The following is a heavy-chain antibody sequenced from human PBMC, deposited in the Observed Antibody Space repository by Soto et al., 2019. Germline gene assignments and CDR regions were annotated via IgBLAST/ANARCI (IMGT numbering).Heavy chain of an antibody. D-gene: IGHD5-12*01. CDR2: ISSSSSTI. CDR3: AREWLDAFDI. J-gene: IGHJ3*02. Sequence: GGSLRLSCAASGFTFSSYSMNWVRQAPGKGLEWVSYISSSSSTIYYADSVKGRFTISRDNAKNSLYLQMNSLRAEDTAVYYSAREWLDAFDIWGQGTMVTVSS. CDR1: GFTFSSYS. V-gene: IGHV3-48*01.